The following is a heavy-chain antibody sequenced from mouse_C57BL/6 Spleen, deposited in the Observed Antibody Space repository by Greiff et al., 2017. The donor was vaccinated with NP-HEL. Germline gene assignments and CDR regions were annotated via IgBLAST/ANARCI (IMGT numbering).Heavy chain of an antibody. CDR1: GFNIKDDY. D-gene: IGHD3-2*02. CDR2: IDPENGDT. J-gene: IGHJ2*01. CDR3: TTRTAQDFDY. Sequence: VQLQQSGAELVRPGASVKLSCTASGFNIKDDYMHWVKQRPEQGLEWIGWIDPENGDTEYASKFQGKATITADTSSNTAYLQLSSLTSEDTAVYYCTTRTAQDFDYWGQGTTLTVAS. V-gene: IGHV14-4*01.